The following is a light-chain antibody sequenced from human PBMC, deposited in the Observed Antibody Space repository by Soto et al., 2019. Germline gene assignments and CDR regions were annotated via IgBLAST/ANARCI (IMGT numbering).Light chain of an antibody. J-gene: IGLJ1*01. CDR1: SSDVGGYNY. CDR2: EVS. Sequence: QSALTQPASVSGSPGQSITISCNGTSSDVGGYNYVSWYQQHPGKAPKLMIYEVSNRPSGVSNRFSGSKSGNTASLTSSGLQAEDEADYDCSSYTSSSTLGVFGTGTKVTVL. V-gene: IGLV2-14*01. CDR3: SSYTSSSTLGV.